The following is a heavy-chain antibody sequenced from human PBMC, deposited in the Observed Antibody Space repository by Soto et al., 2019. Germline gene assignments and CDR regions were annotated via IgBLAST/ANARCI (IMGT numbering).Heavy chain of an antibody. V-gene: IGHV4-59*01. CDR3: ARRYGASFDY. J-gene: IGHJ4*02. CDR1: GGSISSYY. D-gene: IGHD4-17*01. Sequence: SETLSLTCTVSGGSISSYYWSWIRQPPGKGLEWIGYIYYSGSTNYNPSLKSRVTISVDTSKNQFSLKLISVTAADTAVYYCARRYGASFDYWGQGTLVTVSS. CDR2: IYYSGST.